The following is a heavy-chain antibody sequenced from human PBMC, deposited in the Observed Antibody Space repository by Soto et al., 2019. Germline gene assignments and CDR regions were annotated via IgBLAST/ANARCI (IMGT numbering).Heavy chain of an antibody. D-gene: IGHD3-22*01. CDR1: GFTFSMHS. Sequence: GGSLRLSCSASGFTFSMHSMHWVRQTPGKALEYVSAISRDGRSTFYADSVKGGFTISRDNSKNTLYLRMNSLRCDDTAVYYCVKEANPFINTLVVLIFDYWGQGT. V-gene: IGHV3-64D*08. CDR3: VKEANPFINTLVVLIFDY. J-gene: IGHJ4*02. CDR2: ISRDGRST.